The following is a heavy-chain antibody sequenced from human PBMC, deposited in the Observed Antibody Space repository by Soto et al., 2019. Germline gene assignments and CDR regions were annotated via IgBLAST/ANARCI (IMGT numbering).Heavy chain of an antibody. V-gene: IGHV4-30-2*01. J-gene: IGHJ2*01. D-gene: IGHD4-17*01. CDR1: GGSISSGGYS. Sequence: QLQLQESGSGLVKPSQTLSLTCAVSGGSISSGGYSWSWIRQPPGKGLEWIGYIYHSGSTYYNPSLKSRVTISGDRSKNQFSLKLSSVTAADTAVYYCARAPTTVVTLGYFDLWGRGTLVTVSS. CDR3: ARAPTTVVTLGYFDL. CDR2: IYHSGST.